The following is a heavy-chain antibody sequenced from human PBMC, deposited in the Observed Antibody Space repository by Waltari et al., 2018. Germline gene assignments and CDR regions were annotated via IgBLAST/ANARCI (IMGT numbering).Heavy chain of an antibody. D-gene: IGHD3-22*01. CDR1: GGTFSSYA. J-gene: IGHJ3*02. CDR2: IIPIFGTA. V-gene: IGHV1-69*13. Sequence: QVQLVQSGAEVKKPGSSVKVSCKASGGTFSSYAISWVRQAPGQGLEWMGGIIPIFGTANYAQKFQGRVTITADESTSTAYMELSSLGSEDTAVYYCARGYHKYYDSSGYPRWGDAFDIWGQGTMVTVSS. CDR3: ARGYHKYYDSSGYPRWGDAFDI.